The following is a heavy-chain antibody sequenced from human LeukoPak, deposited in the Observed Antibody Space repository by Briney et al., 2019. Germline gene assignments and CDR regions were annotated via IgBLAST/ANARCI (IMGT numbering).Heavy chain of an antibody. CDR3: ASSSTSCYPGIDY. D-gene: IGHD2-2*01. CDR1: GGSFSGYY. CDR2: INHSGST. V-gene: IGHV4-34*01. Sequence: SETLSLTCAVYGGSFSGYYWSWIRQPPGKGLEWIGEINHSGSTNYNPSLKSRVTISVDTSKNQFSLKLSSVTAADTAVYYCASSSTSCYPGIDYWGQGTLVTVSS. J-gene: IGHJ4*02.